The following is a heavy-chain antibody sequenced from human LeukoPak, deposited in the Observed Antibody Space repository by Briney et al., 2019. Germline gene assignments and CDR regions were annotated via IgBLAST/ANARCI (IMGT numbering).Heavy chain of an antibody. J-gene: IGHJ4*02. CDR3: ARGATVPSPFDY. CDR2: ISAYNGNT. CDR1: GYTFTRYG. Sequence: GASVKVSCKTSGYTFTRYGITWVRQAPAQGPEWMGWISAYNGNTKYAQKLQGRVTMTTDTSTSTAYMELRSLRSDDTAVSYCARGATVPSPFDYWGQGTLVTVSS. V-gene: IGHV1-18*01. D-gene: IGHD4-17*01.